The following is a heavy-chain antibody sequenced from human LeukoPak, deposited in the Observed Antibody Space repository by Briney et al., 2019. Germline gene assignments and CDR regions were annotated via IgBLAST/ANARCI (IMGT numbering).Heavy chain of an antibody. CDR2: ISSTSSYT. CDR1: GFTFSDYY. Sequence: PGGSLRLSCAASGFTFSDYYMSWIRQAPGKGLEWVSFISSTSSYTMSADSVKGRFTIARDNAKNSLYLQMNSLRDVDTAVYFCARPTAVTLVDAFNIWAWGQWSLSLQ. V-gene: IGHV3-11*06. J-gene: IGHJ3*02. CDR3: ARPTAVTLVDAFNI. D-gene: IGHD4-17*01.